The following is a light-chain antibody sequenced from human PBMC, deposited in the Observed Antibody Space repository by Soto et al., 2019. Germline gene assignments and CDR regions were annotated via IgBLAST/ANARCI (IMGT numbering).Light chain of an antibody. V-gene: IGKV3-15*01. Sequence: EIVMTQSPATLSVSPGERATLSCRASQSVSSNLAWYQQKPGQAPRLLIYGASTRATGIPARFSGSGSGTDFTLTISGLEPEDSAVYFCQQFASSPVTFGPGTKVDIK. CDR2: GAS. J-gene: IGKJ1*01. CDR1: QSVSSN. CDR3: QQFASSPVT.